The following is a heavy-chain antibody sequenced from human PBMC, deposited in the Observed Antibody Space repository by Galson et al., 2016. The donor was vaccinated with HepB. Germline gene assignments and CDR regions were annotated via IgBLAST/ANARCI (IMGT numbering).Heavy chain of an antibody. J-gene: IGHJ5*02. V-gene: IGHV4-59*01. D-gene: IGHD3-10*01. Sequence: SETLSLTCTVSGPSMRTYSWAWIRHSPGKGLEWIGSFHFNGNTNYNPSLKSRVAMSVDTSKGNFSLTLTSVTAADSAVYYCAGLYGSGNYHWFDPWGQGTLVTVS. CDR2: FHFNGNT. CDR1: GPSMRTYS. CDR3: AGLYGSGNYHWFDP.